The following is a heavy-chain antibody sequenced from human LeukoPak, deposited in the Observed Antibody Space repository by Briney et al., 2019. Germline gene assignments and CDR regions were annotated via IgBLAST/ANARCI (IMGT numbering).Heavy chain of an antibody. CDR1: GFTFSTYS. V-gene: IGHV3-48*04. Sequence: PGGSLRLSCAASGFTFSTYSMNWVRQAPGKGLEWVSYISYSSSAIYYADSVKGRFTISRDNAKNTLSLQMNSLRAEDTAVYYCVRGYSGSFLDSWGQGTLVTVSS. CDR3: VRGYSGSFLDS. D-gene: IGHD1-26*01. CDR2: ISYSSSAI. J-gene: IGHJ4*02.